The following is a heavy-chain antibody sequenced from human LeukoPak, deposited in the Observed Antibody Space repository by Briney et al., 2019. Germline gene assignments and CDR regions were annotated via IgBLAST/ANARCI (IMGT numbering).Heavy chain of an antibody. V-gene: IGHV4-34*01. CDR2: INHSGST. CDR3: ARRSGNTMIADTGFDL. J-gene: IGHJ2*01. Sequence: KPSETLSLTCAVYGGSFSGYYWSWIRQPPGKGLEWIGEINHSGSTNYNPSLKSRVTISVDTSKNQFSLKLSSVTAADTAVYYCARRSGNTMIADTGFDLWGRGTLVTVSS. D-gene: IGHD3-22*01. CDR1: GGSFSGYY.